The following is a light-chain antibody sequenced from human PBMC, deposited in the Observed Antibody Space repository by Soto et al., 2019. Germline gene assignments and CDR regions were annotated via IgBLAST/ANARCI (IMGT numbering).Light chain of an antibody. V-gene: IGKV3D-15*01. CDR1: QSISSS. Sequence: MTQSPSSLSAYEQERVTITCRASQSISSSFLAWYQQKPGQAPRLLIYDASTRATGIPARFSGSGSGTEFTLTISSLLSEDFAVYYCQQYNDWPPAFGGGTKVDIK. CDR2: DAS. J-gene: IGKJ4*01. CDR3: QQYNDWPPA.